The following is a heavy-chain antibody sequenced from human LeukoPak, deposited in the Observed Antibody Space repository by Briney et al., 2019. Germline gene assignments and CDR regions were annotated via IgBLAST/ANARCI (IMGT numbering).Heavy chain of an antibody. CDR2: INHSGST. J-gene: IGHJ4*02. CDR1: GGSISGYY. Sequence: SETLSLTCAVYGGSISGYYWSWMRQPPGKGLEWIGEINHSGSTNYNPSLKSRVTISVDTSKNQFSLKLSSVTAADTAVYYCAIDYYGAGSIDYWGQGTLVTVSS. CDR3: AIDYYGAGSIDY. V-gene: IGHV4-34*01. D-gene: IGHD3-10*01.